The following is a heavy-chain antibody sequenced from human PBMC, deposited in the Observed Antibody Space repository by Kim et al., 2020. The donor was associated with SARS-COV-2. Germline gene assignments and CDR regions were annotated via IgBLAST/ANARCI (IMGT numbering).Heavy chain of an antibody. J-gene: IGHJ4*02. V-gene: IGHV3-7*01. Sequence: YVDSVKGRFTISRDNAKNSLYLQMNSLRAEDTAVYYCAILSYYDSSGYYVWGQGTLVTVSS. D-gene: IGHD3-22*01. CDR3: AILSYYDSSGYYV.